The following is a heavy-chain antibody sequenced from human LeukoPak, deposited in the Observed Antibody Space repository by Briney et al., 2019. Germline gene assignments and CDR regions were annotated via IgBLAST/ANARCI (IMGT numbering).Heavy chain of an antibody. V-gene: IGHV3-23*01. D-gene: IGHD3-3*01. Sequence: PGGSLRLSCAASGFTFSSYAMSWVRQAPGKGLEWVSAISGSGGSTYYADSVKGRFTISRDNSKNTLYLQMNSLRAEDTAVYYCAKEAPSFWSGYGRYYYYGMDVWGQGTTVTVSS. CDR2: ISGSGGST. CDR1: GFTFSSYA. CDR3: AKEAPSFWSGYGRYYYYGMDV. J-gene: IGHJ6*02.